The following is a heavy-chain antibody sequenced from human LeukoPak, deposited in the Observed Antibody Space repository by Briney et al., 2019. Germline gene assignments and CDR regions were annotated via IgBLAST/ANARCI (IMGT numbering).Heavy chain of an antibody. V-gene: IGHV3-48*02. D-gene: IGHD3-22*01. CDR1: GFTFSSYS. J-gene: IGHJ6*02. Sequence: GGSLRLSCAASGFTFSSYSMNWVRQAPGKGLEWVSYISSSSSTIYYADSVKGRFTISRDNAKNSLYLQMNSLRDEDTAVYYCARVGTMIVVVNKYGMDVWGQGTTVTVSS. CDR3: ARVGTMIVVVNKYGMDV. CDR2: ISSSSSTI.